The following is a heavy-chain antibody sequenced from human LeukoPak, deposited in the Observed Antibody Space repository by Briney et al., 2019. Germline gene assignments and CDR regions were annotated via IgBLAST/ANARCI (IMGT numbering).Heavy chain of an antibody. Sequence: GGSLRLSCAASGFTFSSYWMSWVRQAPGKGLEWVANIKQDGSEKYYVGSVKGRFNISGDNAKNSLYLQMNSLRAEGTAVYYCARDGRWLQFFHWGQGTLVTVSS. D-gene: IGHD5-24*01. CDR2: IKQDGSEK. CDR1: GFTFSSYW. V-gene: IGHV3-7*01. J-gene: IGHJ4*02. CDR3: ARDGRWLQFFH.